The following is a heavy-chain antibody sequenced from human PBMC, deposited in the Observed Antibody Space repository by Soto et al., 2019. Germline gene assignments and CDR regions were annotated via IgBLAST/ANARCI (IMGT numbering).Heavy chain of an antibody. Sequence: QVQLVESGGGVVQPGRSLRLSCAASGFTFSSYGMHCVRQAPGKGLEWVAVIWYDGSNKYYADSVKGRFTISRDNSKNTLYLQMNSLRAEDTAVYYCARRWELLDYYGMDVWGQGTTVTVSS. CDR2: IWYDGSNK. V-gene: IGHV3-33*01. D-gene: IGHD1-26*01. J-gene: IGHJ6*02. CDR3: ARRWELLDYYGMDV. CDR1: GFTFSSYG.